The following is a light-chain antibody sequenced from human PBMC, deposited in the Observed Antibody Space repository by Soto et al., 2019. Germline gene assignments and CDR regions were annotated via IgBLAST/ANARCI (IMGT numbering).Light chain of an antibody. CDR1: QSVSSN. J-gene: IGKJ1*01. Sequence: EIVMTQSPATLSVSPGERSTLSCRASQSVSSNLAWYQQKPGQAPRLLIYGASTRATGIPARFSGSGSGTEFTLTISSLQSEDVATYYCQKYNSAPRTFGQGTKVDIK. CDR2: GAS. V-gene: IGKV3-15*01. CDR3: QKYNSAPRT.